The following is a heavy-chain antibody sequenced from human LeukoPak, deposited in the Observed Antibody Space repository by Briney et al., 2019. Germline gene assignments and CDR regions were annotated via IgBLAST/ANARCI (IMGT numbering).Heavy chain of an antibody. CDR2: INHSGST. Sequence: SETLSLTCAVYGGSFSGYYWSWIRQPPGKGLEWIGEINHSGSTNYNPSLKSRVTISVDTSKNQFSLKLSSVTAADTAVYYCARGGYSYGSYFDYWGQGTLVTVSS. D-gene: IGHD5-18*01. V-gene: IGHV4-34*01. CDR1: GGSFSGYY. CDR3: ARGGYSYGSYFDY. J-gene: IGHJ4*02.